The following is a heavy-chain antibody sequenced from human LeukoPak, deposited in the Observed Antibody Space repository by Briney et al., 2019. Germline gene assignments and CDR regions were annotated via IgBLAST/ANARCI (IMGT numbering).Heavy chain of an antibody. D-gene: IGHD3-10*01. V-gene: IGHV3-30-3*01. CDR1: GFTFSSYA. CDR2: ISYDGSNK. Sequence: GRSLRLSCAASGFTFSSYAMHWVRQAPGKGLEWVAVISYDGSNKYYADSVKSRFTISRDNSKNTLYLQMNSLRAEDTAVYYCARDFRSQFYYYGMDVWGQGTTVTVSS. CDR3: ARDFRSQFYYYGMDV. J-gene: IGHJ6*02.